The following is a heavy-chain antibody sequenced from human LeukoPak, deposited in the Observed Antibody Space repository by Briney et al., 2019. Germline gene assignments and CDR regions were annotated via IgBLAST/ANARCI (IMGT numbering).Heavy chain of an antibody. CDR3: ARDSDYYCGGDCYSLYYFDY. Sequence: ASVKVSCKASGYTFTSYAMNWVRQAPGQGLEWMGWINTNTGNPTYAQGFTGRFVFSLDTPVSTAYLQISSLKAEDTAVYYCARDSDYYCGGDCYSLYYFDYWGQGTLVTVSS. CDR2: INTNTGNP. V-gene: IGHV7-4-1*02. D-gene: IGHD2-21*02. CDR1: GYTFTSYA. J-gene: IGHJ4*02.